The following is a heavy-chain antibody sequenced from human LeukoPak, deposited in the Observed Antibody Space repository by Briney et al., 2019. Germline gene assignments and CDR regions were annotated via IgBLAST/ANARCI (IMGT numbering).Heavy chain of an antibody. V-gene: IGHV1-2*02. D-gene: IGHD6-13*01. CDR2: INPNSGGT. J-gene: IGHJ5*02. CDR1: GYAFTGYY. CDR3: ARVAQQRLVQQVAWFDP. Sequence: GASVKVSCKASGYAFTGYYMHWVRQAPGQGLEWMGWINPNSGGTNYAQKFQGRVTMTRDTSISTAYMELSRLRSDDTAVYYCARVAQQRLVQQVAWFDPWGQGTLVTVSS.